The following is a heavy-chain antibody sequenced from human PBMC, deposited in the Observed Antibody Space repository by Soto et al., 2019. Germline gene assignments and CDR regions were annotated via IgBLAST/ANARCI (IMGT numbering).Heavy chain of an antibody. V-gene: IGHV1-69*02. J-gene: IGHJ4*02. CDR3: ASGLIHHSSGYYFDY. D-gene: IGHD3-22*01. Sequence: ASVKVSCKASGGTFSSYTISWVRQAPGQGLEWMGRIIPIRGIANYAQKFQGRVTMTADKSTSTAYMELSSLRSEDTAVYYCASGLIHHSSGYYFDYWGQGTLVTVSS. CDR1: GGTFSSYT. CDR2: IIPIRGIA.